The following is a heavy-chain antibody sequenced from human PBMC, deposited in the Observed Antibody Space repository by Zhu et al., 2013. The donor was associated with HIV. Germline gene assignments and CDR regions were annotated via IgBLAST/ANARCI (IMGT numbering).Heavy chain of an antibody. D-gene: IGHD3-16*01. V-gene: IGHV1-18*01. CDR3: GREGGRGVAASGPIHD. J-gene: IGHJ4*02. CDR1: GDTSEIL. Sequence: QGQLVQSGAAVVELGATLRVSCRASGDTSEILMSTGYGRPLDRGLEWLGWISPYNGETNYLQKLQGRVTMYTDRSTTTAYMELRNLRSEDTATYYCGREGGRGVAASGPIHDWGQGTLVTVSS. CDR2: ISPYNGET.